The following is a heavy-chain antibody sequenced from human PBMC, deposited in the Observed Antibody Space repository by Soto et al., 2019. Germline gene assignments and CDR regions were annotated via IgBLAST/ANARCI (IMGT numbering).Heavy chain of an antibody. Sequence: QVQLVQSGAEVKKPGASVKDSCKASGYTFTSYYMHLVRQAPGQGLEWMGIINPSGGSTSYAQKFQGRVTMTRDTSTSTVYMELSSLRSEDTAVYYCSRSEWELQAFDIWGQGTMVTVSS. CDR2: INPSGGST. CDR1: GYTFTSYY. CDR3: SRSEWELQAFDI. D-gene: IGHD1-26*01. J-gene: IGHJ3*02. V-gene: IGHV1-46*01.